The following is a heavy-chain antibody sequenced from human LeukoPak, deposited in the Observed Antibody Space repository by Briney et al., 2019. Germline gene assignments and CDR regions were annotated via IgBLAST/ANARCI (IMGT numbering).Heavy chain of an antibody. CDR1: GFTFSSYG. Sequence: GGSLRLSCAASGFTFSSYGMSWVRQAPGKGLEWVSAISGSGGSTYYADSVKGRFTISRDNSKNTLYLQMNSLRAEDTAVYHCAKVVGYCISTSCNRHYIHEAFDIWGQGTMVTVSS. CDR3: AKVVGYCISTSCNRHYIHEAFDI. CDR2: ISGSGGST. V-gene: IGHV3-23*01. J-gene: IGHJ3*02. D-gene: IGHD2-2*03.